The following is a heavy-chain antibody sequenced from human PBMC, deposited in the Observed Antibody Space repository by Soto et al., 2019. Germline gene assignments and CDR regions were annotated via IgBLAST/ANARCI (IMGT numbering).Heavy chain of an antibody. Sequence: QVQLVQSGAEVKKPGSSVKVSCKASGGTFSNYPISWVRQAPGQGLEWMGGIIPIFGTVNYAQKFQGRATIIADDSTSTAYMELSSLRSEDTAVYYCARGNHRWLQLWYFDLWGRGTLVTVSS. CDR1: GGTFSNYP. CDR2: IIPIFGTV. D-gene: IGHD1-1*01. J-gene: IGHJ2*01. CDR3: ARGNHRWLQLWYFDL. V-gene: IGHV1-69*12.